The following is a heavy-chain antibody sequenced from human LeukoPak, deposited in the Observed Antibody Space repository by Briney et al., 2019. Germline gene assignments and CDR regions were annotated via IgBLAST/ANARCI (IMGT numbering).Heavy chain of an antibody. CDR2: IYYSGNT. Sequence: SETLSLTCTVSGGSISSGGYYWSWIRQHPGKGLEWIGYIYYSGNTYYKPSLQSRVTISKDTSNNQFSLKLSSVTAADTAVYYCARSLLNVDLSGPTNFDYWGRGTLVTVSS. D-gene: IGHD5-12*01. CDR1: GGSISSGGYY. CDR3: ARSLLNVDLSGPTNFDY. V-gene: IGHV4-31*03. J-gene: IGHJ4*02.